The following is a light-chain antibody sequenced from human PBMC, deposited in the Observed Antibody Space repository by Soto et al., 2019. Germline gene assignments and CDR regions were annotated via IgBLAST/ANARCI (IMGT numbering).Light chain of an antibody. CDR3: SSYTISSTPCVV. CDR2: DVS. Sequence: QSVLTQPASVSGSPGQSITISCTGTRSDVGGYNYVSWYQQHPGKAPKLMIYDVSNRPSGVSNRFSGSKSGNTASLTISGRQADDEADYYGSSYTISSTPCVVFGGGTKLTVL. CDR1: RSDVGGYNY. V-gene: IGLV2-14*01. J-gene: IGLJ2*01.